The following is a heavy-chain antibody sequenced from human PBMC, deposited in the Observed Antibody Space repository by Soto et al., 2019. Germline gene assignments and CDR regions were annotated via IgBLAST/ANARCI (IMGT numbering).Heavy chain of an antibody. D-gene: IGHD4-17*01. J-gene: IGHJ6*02. CDR1: GYTFTSYY. Sequence: ASVKVSCKASGYTFTSYYMHWVRQAPGQGLEWMGIINPSGGSTSYAQKFQGRVTMTRDTYTSTVYMELSSLRSEDTAVYYCARAGGTTVAAGYYYYGMDVWGQGTTVTVSS. V-gene: IGHV1-46*01. CDR3: ARAGGTTVAAGYYYYGMDV. CDR2: INPSGGST.